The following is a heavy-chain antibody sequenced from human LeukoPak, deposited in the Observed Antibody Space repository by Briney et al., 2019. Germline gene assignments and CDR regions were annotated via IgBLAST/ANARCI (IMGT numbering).Heavy chain of an antibody. CDR1: GHTFTGYY. Sequence: GASVSVSRKASGHTFTGYYMHWVRQAPGQGLEGMGWINHNRGDKNYAQTFQGRVNMKRDTPISTPYMELSRLRSDDTAVYYCARGSVAGIVGATGPFDYWGQGTLVTVSS. V-gene: IGHV1-2*02. D-gene: IGHD1-26*01. CDR2: INHNRGDK. CDR3: ARGSVAGIVGATGPFDY. J-gene: IGHJ4*02.